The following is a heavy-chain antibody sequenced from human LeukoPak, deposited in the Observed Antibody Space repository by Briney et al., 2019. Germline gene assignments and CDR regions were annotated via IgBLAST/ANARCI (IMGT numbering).Heavy chain of an antibody. J-gene: IGHJ4*02. CDR1: GGSISSSSYY. V-gene: IGHV4-39*07. D-gene: IGHD3-3*01. CDR3: AGRTYYDFWSGYYGRTHFDY. CDR2: IYYSGST. Sequence: SETLSLTCTVSGGSISSSSYYWGWIRQPPGKGLEWIGSIYYSGSTYYNPSPKSRVTISVDTSKNQFSLKLSSVTAADTAVYYCAGRTYYDFWSGYYGRTHFDYWGQGTLVTVSS.